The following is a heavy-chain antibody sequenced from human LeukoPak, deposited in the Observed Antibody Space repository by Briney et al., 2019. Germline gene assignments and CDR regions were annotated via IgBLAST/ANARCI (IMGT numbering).Heavy chain of an antibody. Sequence: GASVKVSCKASGYTFTGYYMHWVRQAPGQGLEWMGRINPNSGGTNYAQKFQGRVTMTRDTSISTAYMELSRLRSDDTAVYYCARGGRRIAVAGIWNWFDPWGQGTLVTVSS. CDR2: INPNSGGT. CDR1: GYTFTGYY. CDR3: ARGGRRIAVAGIWNWFDP. D-gene: IGHD6-19*01. V-gene: IGHV1-2*06. J-gene: IGHJ5*02.